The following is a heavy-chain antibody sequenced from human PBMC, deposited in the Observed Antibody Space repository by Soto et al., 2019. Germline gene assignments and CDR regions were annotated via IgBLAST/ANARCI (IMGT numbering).Heavy chain of an antibody. Sequence: PXDSLKVSCKCSGYSFTSYWISLVLQMPGKGLEWMGRIDPSDSYTNYSPSFQGHVTISADKSISTAYLQWSSLKASDTAMYYCASCSIAADYYGMDVCGQGTTVTVSS. CDR2: IDPSDSYT. J-gene: IGHJ6*02. CDR3: ASCSIAADYYGMDV. CDR1: GYSFTSYW. D-gene: IGHD6-13*01. V-gene: IGHV5-10-1*01.